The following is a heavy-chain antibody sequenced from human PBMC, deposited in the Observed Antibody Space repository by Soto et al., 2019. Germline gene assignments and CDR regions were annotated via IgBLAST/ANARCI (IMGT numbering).Heavy chain of an antibody. CDR1: GFTFKRYG. J-gene: IGHJ4*02. CDR3: AIRHIGSGTPHYFDF. Sequence: GGSLRLSCAASGFTFKRYGMSWVRQAPGKGLEWVSGISDSGGSSYYADSVKGRFTISRDNSKNMLYLQMDSLRVEDTAVYYCAIRHIGSGTPHYFDFWGQGALGTVSS. V-gene: IGHV3-23*01. D-gene: IGHD3-10*01. CDR2: ISDSGGSS.